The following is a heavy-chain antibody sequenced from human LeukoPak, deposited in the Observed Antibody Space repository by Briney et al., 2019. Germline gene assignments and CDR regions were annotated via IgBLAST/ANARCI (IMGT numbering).Heavy chain of an antibody. CDR1: GYTFTSYY. CDR3: ARTLLDYDSSGYYGDYYFDY. D-gene: IGHD3-22*01. V-gene: IGHV1-46*01. Sequence: ASVKVSCKASGYTFTSYYMHWVRQAPGQGLEWMGIINPSGGSTSYAQKFQGRVTMTRDTSTSTVYMELSSLRSEDTAVYYCARTLLDYDSSGYYGDYYFDYWGQGTLVTVSS. CDR2: INPSGGST. J-gene: IGHJ4*02.